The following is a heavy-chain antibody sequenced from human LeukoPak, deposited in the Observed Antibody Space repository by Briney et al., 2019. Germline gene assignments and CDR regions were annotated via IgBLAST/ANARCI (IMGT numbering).Heavy chain of an antibody. V-gene: IGHV1-69*13. J-gene: IGHJ3*02. CDR1: GGTFSSYA. Sequence: SVKVSCKASGGTFSSYAISWVRQAPGQGLEWMGGIIPIFGTANYAQKFQGRVTITADESTSTAYMELSSLRSEDTAVYYCARDEGLWFADAAFDIWGQGTMVTVSS. CDR3: ARDEGLWFADAAFDI. CDR2: IIPIFGTA. D-gene: IGHD3-10*01.